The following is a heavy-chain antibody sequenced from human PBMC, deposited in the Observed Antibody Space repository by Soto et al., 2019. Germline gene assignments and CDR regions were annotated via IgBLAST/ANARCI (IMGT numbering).Heavy chain of an antibody. V-gene: IGHV4-34*01. D-gene: IGHD3-22*01. J-gene: IGHJ4*02. CDR3: ARGITMIEAVQGGAPDKYYFDS. CDR1: GGSFSGYY. CDR2: INHSGST. Sequence: KPWETLSLTCAVYGGSFSGYYWSWIRQPPGKGLEWIGGINHSGSTNQNPSLKTRVTISVDTSKNQFSLKLRSVTAADTAVYYCARGITMIEAVQGGAPDKYYFDSWGQGTLVTVSS.